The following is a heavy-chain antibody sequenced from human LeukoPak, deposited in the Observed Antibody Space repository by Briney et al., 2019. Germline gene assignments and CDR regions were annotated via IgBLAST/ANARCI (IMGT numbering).Heavy chain of an antibody. V-gene: IGHV4-34*01. CDR2: INHSGST. Sequence: SETLSLTCAVYGGSFSGYYWSWIRQPPGKGLEWIGEINHSGSTNYNPSLKSRVTISVDTSKNQFSLELSSVTAADTAVYYCARGRGVIDYWGQGTLVTVSS. J-gene: IGHJ4*02. CDR1: GGSFSGYY. D-gene: IGHD3-10*01. CDR3: ARGRGVIDY.